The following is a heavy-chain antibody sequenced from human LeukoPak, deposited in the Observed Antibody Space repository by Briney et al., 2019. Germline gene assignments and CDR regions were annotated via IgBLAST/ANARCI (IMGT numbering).Heavy chain of an antibody. Sequence: GGSLRLSCATSGFSFGSNAMSWVRQAPGEGLEWVSIIGAGGGPTYYADSVKGRFTISRDNSRNTLYLQMSSLRAEDTAVYYCVKRPGTPFRYFDLWGRGTLVTVSS. CDR2: IGAGGGPT. D-gene: IGHD1-14*01. CDR3: VKRPGTPFRYFDL. V-gene: IGHV3-23*01. CDR1: GFSFGSNA. J-gene: IGHJ2*01.